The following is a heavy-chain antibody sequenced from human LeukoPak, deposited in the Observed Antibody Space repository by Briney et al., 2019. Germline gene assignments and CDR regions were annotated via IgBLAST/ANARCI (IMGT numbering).Heavy chain of an antibody. V-gene: IGHV3-30*01. CDR3: AREGGIVVVPAAMEDAFDI. CDR1: GFTFNAYA. Sequence: PGGSLRLSCAASGFTFNAYAMHWVRQAPGKGLEWVAVVSNDGRDKHYADSVKGRFTISRDNSENTLYLQMNTLRAEDTAVYYCAREGGIVVVPAAMEDAFDIWGQGTMVTVSS. D-gene: IGHD2-2*01. J-gene: IGHJ3*02. CDR2: VSNDGRDK.